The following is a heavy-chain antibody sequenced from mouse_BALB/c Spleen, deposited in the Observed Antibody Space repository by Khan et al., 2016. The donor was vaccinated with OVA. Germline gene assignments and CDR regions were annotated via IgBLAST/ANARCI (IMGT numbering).Heavy chain of an antibody. V-gene: IGHV3-8*02. CDR1: GDSITSGY. J-gene: IGHJ1*01. CDR3: ARDTTNAHWYFDV. CDR2: ISYSGST. Sequence: EVELVESGPSLVKPSQTLSLTCSVTGDSITSGYWNWIRKFPGNKLEYMGYISYSGSTYYNPSLKSRISITRDTSKNQYYLHLNSVTTEDTATYYRARDTTNAHWYFDVWGAGTTVTVSS. D-gene: IGHD2-12*01.